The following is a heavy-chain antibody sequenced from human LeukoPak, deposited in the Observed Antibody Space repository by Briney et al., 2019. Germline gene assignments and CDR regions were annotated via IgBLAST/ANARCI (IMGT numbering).Heavy chain of an antibody. D-gene: IGHD3-22*01. CDR2: ISYDGSNK. Sequence: PGGSLRLSCAASGFTFSSYAMHWVRQAPGKGLEWVAVISYDGSNKYYADSVKGRFTISRDNSKNTLYLQMNSLRAEDTAVYYCARGITMIVVAAATTDAFDIWGQGTMVTVSS. J-gene: IGHJ3*02. V-gene: IGHV3-30-3*01. CDR1: GFTFSSYA. CDR3: ARGITMIVVAAATTDAFDI.